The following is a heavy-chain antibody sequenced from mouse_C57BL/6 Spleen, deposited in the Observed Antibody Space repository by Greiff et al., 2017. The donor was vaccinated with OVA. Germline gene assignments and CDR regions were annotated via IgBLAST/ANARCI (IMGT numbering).Heavy chain of an antibody. Sequence: QVQLKQSGPGLVAPSQSLSITCTVSGFSLTSYGVHWVRQPPGKGLEWLVVIWSDGSTTYNSARKSRLSISKDNSKSQVFFRMNSLQTDDTAMYYGAGGYDYDSDAMDYWGQGTSVTVSS. D-gene: IGHD2-4*01. J-gene: IGHJ4*01. CDR2: IWSDGST. V-gene: IGHV2-6*03. CDR1: GFSLTSYG. CDR3: AGGYDYDSDAMDY.